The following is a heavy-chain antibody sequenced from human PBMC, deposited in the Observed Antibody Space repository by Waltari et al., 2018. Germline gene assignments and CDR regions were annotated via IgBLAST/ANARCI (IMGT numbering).Heavy chain of an antibody. V-gene: IGHV3-33*06. CDR2: IWYDGSNK. CDR1: GFTFSSYG. D-gene: IGHD3-10*01. Sequence: QVQLVESGGGVVQPGRSLRLSCAASGFTFSSYGMHWVRQAPGKGLEWVAVIWYDGSNKYYADSVKGRFTISRDNSKNTLYLQMNSLRAEDTAVYYCAKDQARYGSGSPDDYWCQGTLVTVSS. CDR3: AKDQARYGSGSPDDY. J-gene: IGHJ4*02.